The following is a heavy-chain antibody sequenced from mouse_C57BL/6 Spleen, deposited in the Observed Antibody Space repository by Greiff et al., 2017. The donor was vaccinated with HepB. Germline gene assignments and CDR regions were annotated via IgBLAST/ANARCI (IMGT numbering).Heavy chain of an antibody. Sequence: QVQLKQSVPELVKPGASVKISCKASGYAFSSSWMNWVKQRPGKGLEWIGRIYPGDGDTNYNGKFKGKATLTADKSSSTAYMQLSSLTSEDSAVYFCAKGHYYGSSWGYFDVWGTGTTVTVSS. J-gene: IGHJ1*03. CDR1: GYAFSSSW. V-gene: IGHV1-82*01. CDR2: IYPGDGDT. D-gene: IGHD1-1*01. CDR3: AKGHYYGSSWGYFDV.